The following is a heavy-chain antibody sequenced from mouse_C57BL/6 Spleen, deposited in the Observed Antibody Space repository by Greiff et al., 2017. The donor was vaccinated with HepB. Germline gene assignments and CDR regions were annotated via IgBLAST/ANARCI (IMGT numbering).Heavy chain of an antibody. D-gene: IGHD1-1*01. Sequence: QVQLQQSGAELVKPGASVKLSCKASGYTFTEYTIHWVKQRSGQGLEWIGWFYPGSGSIKYNEKFKDKATLTADKSSSTVYMELSRLTSEDSAVYFCARHEERGVYYYGSRAMDYWGQGTSVTVSS. V-gene: IGHV1-62-2*01. CDR3: ARHEERGVYYYGSRAMDY. J-gene: IGHJ4*01. CDR1: GYTFTEYT. CDR2: FYPGSGSI.